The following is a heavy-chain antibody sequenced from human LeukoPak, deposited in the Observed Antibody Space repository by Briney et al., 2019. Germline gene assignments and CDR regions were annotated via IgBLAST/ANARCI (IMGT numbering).Heavy chain of an antibody. CDR3: ARCRDGYIYYYYYYMDV. Sequence: GGSLRLSCAASGFTFSDYYMSWIRQAPGKGLEWVSYISSSGSTIYYADSVKGRFTISRDNVKNSLYLQMNSLRAEDTAVYYCARCRDGYIYYYYYYMDVWGKGTTVTVSS. V-gene: IGHV3-11*04. CDR2: ISSSGSTI. J-gene: IGHJ6*03. CDR1: GFTFSDYY. D-gene: IGHD5-24*01.